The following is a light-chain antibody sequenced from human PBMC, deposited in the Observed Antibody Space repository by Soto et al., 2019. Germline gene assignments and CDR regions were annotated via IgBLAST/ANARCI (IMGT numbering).Light chain of an antibody. V-gene: IGKV1-5*03. CDR2: KAS. CDR3: QQYNSYPLT. Sequence: DIQMTQSPSTLSASVGDRVTNTCRASQRISSWLAWYQQKPGKAPKLLIYKASSLESGVSSRFSGSGSGTEFTLTISSLQPDDFATYYCQQYNSYPLTFGGGTKVDIK. CDR1: QRISSW. J-gene: IGKJ4*01.